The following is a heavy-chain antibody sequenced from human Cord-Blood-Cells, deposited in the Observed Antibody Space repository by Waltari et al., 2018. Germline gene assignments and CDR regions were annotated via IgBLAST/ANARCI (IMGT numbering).Heavy chain of an antibody. CDR2: INHSGST. CDR3: ARERGSSSSGGDVVDY. D-gene: IGHD6-6*01. Sequence: QVQLQQWGAGLLTPSETLSLTCAVYGGSFRGSYWSWIRPPPGKGLEWIGQINHSGSTNYNPSLKSRVTISVDTSKNQFSLKLSSVTAADTAVYYCARERGSSSSGGDVVDYWGQGTLVTVSS. V-gene: IGHV4-34*01. CDR1: GGSFRGSY. J-gene: IGHJ4*02.